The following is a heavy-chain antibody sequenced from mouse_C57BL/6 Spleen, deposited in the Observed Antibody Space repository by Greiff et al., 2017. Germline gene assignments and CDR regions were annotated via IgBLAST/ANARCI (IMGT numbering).Heavy chain of an antibody. J-gene: IGHJ4*01. CDR2: IWSGGST. CDR3: ARIYYDMDY. V-gene: IGHV2-2*01. Sequence: QVQLQQSGPGLVQPSQCLSITCTASGFSLTSYGVHWVRQSPGQGLEWLGVIWSGGSTDYNTAFISRLSISKDNSKIQVFFKMNRLQADDTAIYYCARIYYDMDYWGQGTSVTVSS. CDR1: GFSLTSYG. D-gene: IGHD2-3*01.